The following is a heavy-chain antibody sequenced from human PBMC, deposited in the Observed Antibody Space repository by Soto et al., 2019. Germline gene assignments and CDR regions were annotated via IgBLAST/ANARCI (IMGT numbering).Heavy chain of an antibody. CDR3: ARAIAARPVYYYGMDF. D-gene: IGHD6-6*01. CDR1: GGTFSSYA. V-gene: IGHV1-69*01. Sequence: QVQLVQSGAEVKKPGSSVKVSCKASGGTFSSYAISWVRQAPGQELEWMGGIIPIFGTANYAQKFQGRVTITADEATCTAEMELSSLRSEDTAVYYCARAIAARPVYYYGMDFWGQGTTVTVTS. CDR2: IIPIFGTA. J-gene: IGHJ6*02.